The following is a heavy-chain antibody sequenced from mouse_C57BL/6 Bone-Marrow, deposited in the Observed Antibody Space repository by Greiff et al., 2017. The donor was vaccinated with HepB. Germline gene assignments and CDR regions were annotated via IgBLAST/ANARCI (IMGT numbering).Heavy chain of an antibody. V-gene: IGHV1-81*01. D-gene: IGHD1-1*01. Sequence: VQLKESGAELARPGASVKLSCKASGYTFTSYGISWVKQRTGQGLEWIGEIYPRSGNTYYNEKFKGKATLTADKSSSTAYMELRSLTSEDSAVYFCARSHYYGSSYGYFDVWGTGTTVTVSS. J-gene: IGHJ1*03. CDR2: IYPRSGNT. CDR3: ARSHYYGSSYGYFDV. CDR1: GYTFTSYG.